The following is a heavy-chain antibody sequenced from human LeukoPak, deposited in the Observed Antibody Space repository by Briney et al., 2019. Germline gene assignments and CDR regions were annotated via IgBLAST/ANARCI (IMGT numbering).Heavy chain of an antibody. CDR1: GYSISSGYF. V-gene: IGHV4-38-2*02. J-gene: IGHJ4*02. CDR2: IYHSGTT. D-gene: IGHD3-10*01. Sequence: SETLSLTCTVSGYSISSGYFWGWLRQPPGTGLEWIGSIYHSGTTYYNPSLKSRVTISVDTSKNQFSLKLTSVTAADTAVYYCARRSLWFGSYYFDYWGQGTLVTVSS. CDR3: ARRSLWFGSYYFDY.